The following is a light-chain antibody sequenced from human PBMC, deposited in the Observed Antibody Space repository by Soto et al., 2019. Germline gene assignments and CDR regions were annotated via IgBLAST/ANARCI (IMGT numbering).Light chain of an antibody. CDR1: QSVAGNY. CDR3: KQYGASTHPGSSPIP. Sequence: ENVLTQSPGTLSLSPGERATLSCRASQSVAGNYLAWYQQKPGQAPRLLVYGASSRATGNPDRFSGSGSGTDFTLTISRLEPEDFAVYFCKQYGASTHPGSSPIPFGGRTKVEIK. CDR2: GAS. V-gene: IGKV3-20*01. J-gene: IGKJ4*01.